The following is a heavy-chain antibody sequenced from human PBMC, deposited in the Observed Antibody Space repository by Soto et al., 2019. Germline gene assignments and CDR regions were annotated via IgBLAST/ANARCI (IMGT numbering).Heavy chain of an antibody. CDR2: IYYPGSANYKPSSGST. Sequence: PSDTLSLTCTFSGGSIRSYYWSWISQPPGKGLEWLGCIYYPGSANYKPSSGSTNYIPTLKSRVTISVDASKSRCSLRLTSVAAADTAVEYCARGVQGRGTAFDSWGPGIQVTVSS. D-gene: IGHD5-18*01. CDR1: GGSIRSYY. CDR3: ARGVQGRGTAFDS. J-gene: IGHJ4*02. V-gene: IGHV4-59*01.